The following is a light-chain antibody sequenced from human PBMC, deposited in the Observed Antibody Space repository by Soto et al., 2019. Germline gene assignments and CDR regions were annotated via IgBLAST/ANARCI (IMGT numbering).Light chain of an antibody. V-gene: IGKV3-15*01. J-gene: IGKJ5*01. CDR2: GAS. CDR3: QQRQYWPPIT. CDR1: QSVSSN. Sequence: EIVMTQSTATLSVSPGERATLSCRSSQSVSSNLAWYQQKPGQAPRLLIYGASTRATGIPDRFSGSGSGTDFTLTISSLEPEDFAVYYCQQRQYWPPITFGQGTRLEIK.